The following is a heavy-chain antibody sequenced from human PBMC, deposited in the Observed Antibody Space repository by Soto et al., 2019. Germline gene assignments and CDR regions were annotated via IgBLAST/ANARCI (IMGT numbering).Heavy chain of an antibody. CDR1: GYTFTSYY. J-gene: IGHJ5*02. CDR2: INPSGGST. Sequence: ASVKVSCKASGYTFTSYYMHWVRQAPGQGLEWMGIINPSGGSTSYAQKFQGRVTMTRDTSTTTVYMELSSLRSEDTAVYYCARGRTIFGVVIISNWFDPWGQGTLVTVSS. V-gene: IGHV1-46*01. D-gene: IGHD3-3*01. CDR3: ARGRTIFGVVIISNWFDP.